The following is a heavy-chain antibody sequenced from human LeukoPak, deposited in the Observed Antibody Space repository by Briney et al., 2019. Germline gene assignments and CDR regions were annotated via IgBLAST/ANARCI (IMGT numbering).Heavy chain of an antibody. J-gene: IGHJ3*02. Sequence: GGSLRLSCAASGFTFSSYSMNWVRQAPGKGLEWVSSISSSSSYIYYADSVKGRFTISRDNAKNSLYLQMNSLRAEDTAVYYCASDYGGNSNAFDIWGQGTMVTVSS. CDR2: ISSSSSYI. CDR1: GFTFSSYS. V-gene: IGHV3-21*01. CDR3: ASDYGGNSNAFDI. D-gene: IGHD4-23*01.